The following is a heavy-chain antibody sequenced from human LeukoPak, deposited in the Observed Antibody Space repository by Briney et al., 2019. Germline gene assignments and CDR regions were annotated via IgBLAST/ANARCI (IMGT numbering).Heavy chain of an antibody. Sequence: ASVKVSCKASGGTFSSYAISWVRQAPGQGLEWMGRIIPIFGTANYAQKFQGRVTITTDESTSTAYMELSSLRSEDTAVYYCARGGVFYYDSSPFDYWGRGTLVTVSS. J-gene: IGHJ4*02. CDR2: IIPIFGTA. CDR3: ARGGVFYYDSSPFDY. D-gene: IGHD3-22*01. V-gene: IGHV1-69*05. CDR1: GGTFSSYA.